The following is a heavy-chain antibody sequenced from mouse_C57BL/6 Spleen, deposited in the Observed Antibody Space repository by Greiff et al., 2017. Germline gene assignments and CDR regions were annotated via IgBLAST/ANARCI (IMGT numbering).Heavy chain of an antibody. J-gene: IGHJ4*01. CDR2: IWRGGST. D-gene: IGHD3-2*02. V-gene: IGHV2-5*01. CDR3: ASQLRPPYAMDY. CDR1: GFSLTSYG. Sequence: VQGVESGPGLVQPSQSLSITCTVSGFSLTSYGVHWVRQSPGKGLEWLGVIWRGGSTDYNAAFMSRLSITKDNSKSHVFFKMNSLQADDTAIYYCASQLRPPYAMDYWGQGTSVTVSS.